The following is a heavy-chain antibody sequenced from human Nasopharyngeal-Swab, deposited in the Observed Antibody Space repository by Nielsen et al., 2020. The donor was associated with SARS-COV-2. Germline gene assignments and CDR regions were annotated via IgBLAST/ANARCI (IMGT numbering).Heavy chain of an antibody. CDR1: GGSISSSSYY. D-gene: IGHD6-13*01. CDR2: IYYSGST. CDR3: VGSSWYGDYYYYYGMDV. V-gene: IGHV4-39*07. J-gene: IGHJ6*02. Sequence: SETLSLTCTVSGGSISSSSYYWGWIRQPPGKGLEWIGSIYYSGSTYYNPSLMSRVTISVDTSKNQFSLKLSSVTAADTAVYYCVGSSWYGDYYYYYGMDVWGQGTTVTVSS.